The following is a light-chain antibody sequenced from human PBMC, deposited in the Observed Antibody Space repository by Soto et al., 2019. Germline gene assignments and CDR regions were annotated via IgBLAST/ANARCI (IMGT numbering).Light chain of an antibody. J-gene: IGKJ5*01. V-gene: IGKV3-20*01. Sequence: EILLAQFSAPPSLFSRERAPLSCRASQSVSSYLAWYQQKPGQAPRLLIYGASTRATGIPARFSGSGSETDFTLTISRLEPEDFALYFCQQYGNPRITFGQGTRLEIK. CDR1: QSVSSY. CDR3: QQYGNPRIT. CDR2: GAS.